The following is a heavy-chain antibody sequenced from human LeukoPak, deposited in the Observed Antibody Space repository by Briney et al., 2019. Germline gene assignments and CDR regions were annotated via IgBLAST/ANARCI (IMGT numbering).Heavy chain of an antibody. CDR1: GRSISSSSYY. J-gene: IGHJ4*02. V-gene: IGHV4-39*01. Sequence: IPSETLSLTCTVSGRSISSSSYYWDWIRQPPGKGLEWIGSIYYSGSTYYNPSLKSRVIISVDTSKNQFSLKLSSVTAADTAVYYCATHGTVVISFFDYWGPGTLVTVSS. CDR2: IYYSGST. CDR3: ATHGTVVISFFDY. D-gene: IGHD4-23*01.